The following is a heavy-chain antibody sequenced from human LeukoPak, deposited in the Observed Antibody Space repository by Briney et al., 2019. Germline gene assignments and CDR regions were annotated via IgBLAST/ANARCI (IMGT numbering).Heavy chain of an antibody. CDR3: ARVTGYCSGGSCYSLDY. Sequence: SETLSLTCTVSGGSISYYYWSWIRQPPGKGLELIGYIYYSGSTNYNPSLKSRVTISVDTSKNQFSLKLSSVTAADTAVYYCARVTGYCSGGSCYSLDYWGQGTLVTVSS. CDR2: IYYSGST. CDR1: GGSISYYY. J-gene: IGHJ4*02. V-gene: IGHV4-59*12. D-gene: IGHD2-15*01.